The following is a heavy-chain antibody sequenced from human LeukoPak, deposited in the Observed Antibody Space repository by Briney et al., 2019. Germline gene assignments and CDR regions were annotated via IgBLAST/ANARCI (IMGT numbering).Heavy chain of an antibody. CDR2: INHTGTT. CDR1: GGSFSGYY. CDR3: ARRGSGWNS. Sequence: SETLSLTCAVYGGSFSGYYWSWIRQPPGKGLEWIGEINHTGTTNYKSSLKSRVTISLDTSKNQFSLKLTSVTAADTALYYCARRGSGWNSWGQGTLVTVSS. D-gene: IGHD6-19*01. J-gene: IGHJ5*02. V-gene: IGHV4-34*01.